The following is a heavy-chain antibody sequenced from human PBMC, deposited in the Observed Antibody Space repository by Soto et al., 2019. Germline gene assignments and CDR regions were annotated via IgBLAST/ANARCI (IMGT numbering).Heavy chain of an antibody. CDR1: GYTFTSYY. V-gene: IGHV1-46*01. J-gene: IGHJ4*02. CDR2: INPSGGST. CDR3: AGLVVVTEGSSDY. D-gene: IGHD2-21*02. Sequence: GASVKVSCKASGYTFTSYYMHWVRQAPGQGLEWMGIINPSGGSTNYAQKFQGRVTITADESTSTAYMELSSLRSEDTAVYYCAGLVVVTEGSSDYWGQGTLVTVSS.